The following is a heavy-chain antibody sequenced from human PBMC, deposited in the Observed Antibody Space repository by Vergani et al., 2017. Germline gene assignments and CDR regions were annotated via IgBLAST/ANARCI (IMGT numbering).Heavy chain of an antibody. CDR3: ARVDYGDYALCYYGMDV. CDR1: GFTFSSYG. V-gene: IGHV3-33*01. J-gene: IGHJ6*02. CDR2: IWYDGSNK. Sequence: QVQLVESGGGVVQPGRSLRLSCAASGFTFSSYGMHWVRQAPGKGLEWVAVIWYDGSNKYYADSVKGRFTISRDNSKNTLYLQMNSLRAEDTAVYYCARVDYGDYALCYYGMDVWGQGTTVTVSS. D-gene: IGHD4-17*01.